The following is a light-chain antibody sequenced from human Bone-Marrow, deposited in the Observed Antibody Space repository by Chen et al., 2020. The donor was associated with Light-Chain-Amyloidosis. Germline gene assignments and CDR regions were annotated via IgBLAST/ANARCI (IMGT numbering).Light chain of an antibody. V-gene: IGLV3-21*02. J-gene: IGLJ3*02. CDR1: NIGSTS. Sequence: SYVLTQPSSVSVAPGQTATIACGGNNIGSTSVHWYQQTPGQAPLLGVYDDSDRPSGIPERVCGANSGNTATLTIGRVEAGDEADYYCQVWDRSGDRPVFGGGTKLTVL. CDR2: DDS. CDR3: QVWDRSGDRPV.